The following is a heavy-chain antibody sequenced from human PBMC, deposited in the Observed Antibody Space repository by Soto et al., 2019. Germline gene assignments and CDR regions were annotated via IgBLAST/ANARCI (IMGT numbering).Heavy chain of an antibody. V-gene: IGHV4-4*07. CDR2: IYTSASI. D-gene: IGHD6-19*01. Sequence: PSETLSLTCSVSGADINTYSWTWIRQPAGKGLEWIGRIYTSASINYNPSLKGRVTLSVDTSTKQVSLRLASVTAADTAIYYCARDREAGYNFYYGMDVWGQGTTVTVSS. J-gene: IGHJ6*02. CDR1: GADINTYS. CDR3: ARDREAGYNFYYGMDV.